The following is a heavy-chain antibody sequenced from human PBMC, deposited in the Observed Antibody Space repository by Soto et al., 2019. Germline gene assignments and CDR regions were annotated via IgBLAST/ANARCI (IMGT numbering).Heavy chain of an antibody. CDR2: FYTSGGT. CDR1: GGSISSYY. CDR3: ARDTPVDTDMVNPMDV. J-gene: IGHJ6*02. V-gene: IGHV4-4*07. Sequence: SSETLSLTCTVSGGSISSYYSSWIRQPAGKGLEWIGRFYTSGGTKYNPSLTSRVTMSVDTSKNQFSLKLTSVTAADTAVYYCARDTPVDTDMVNPMDVWGQGTTVTVSS. D-gene: IGHD5-18*01.